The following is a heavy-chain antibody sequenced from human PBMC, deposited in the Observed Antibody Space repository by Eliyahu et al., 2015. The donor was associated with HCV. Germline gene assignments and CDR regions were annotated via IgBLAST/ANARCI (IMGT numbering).Heavy chain of an antibody. V-gene: IGHV4-34*01. Sequence: QVQLQQWGAGLLKPSETLSLTCAVYGGSLSGYYWSWIRQPPGKGLEWIGEINQSGSTNYNPSVKSRVTISVDTSKNQFSLRLSSVTAADTAVYYCARGGDYFRDYWGQGTLVSVSS. CDR2: INQSGST. CDR1: GGSLSGYY. CDR3: ARGGDYFRDY. J-gene: IGHJ4*02. D-gene: IGHD4-17*01.